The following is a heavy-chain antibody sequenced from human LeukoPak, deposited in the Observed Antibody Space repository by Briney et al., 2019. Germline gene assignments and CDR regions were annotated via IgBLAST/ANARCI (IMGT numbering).Heavy chain of an antibody. Sequence: GGPLRLSCAASGFTFSSYGMHWVRQAPGKGLEWVAVIWYDGSNKYYADSVKGRFTISRDNSKNTLYLQMNSLRAEDTAVYYCARDRRLLCFDYWGQGTLVTVSS. CDR3: ARDRRLLCFDY. CDR2: IWYDGSNK. J-gene: IGHJ4*02. CDR1: GFTFSSYG. V-gene: IGHV3-33*01. D-gene: IGHD2-2*01.